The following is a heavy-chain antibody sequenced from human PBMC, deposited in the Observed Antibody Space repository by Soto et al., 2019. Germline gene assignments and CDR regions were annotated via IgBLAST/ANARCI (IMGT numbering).Heavy chain of an antibody. CDR3: ARAPYYDSLDV. D-gene: IGHD3-3*01. V-gene: IGHV3-53*01. Sequence: GGSLRLSCAASGFTVSGNYMSWVRQAPGKGLEWVSVIYSGGSTYYADSVKGRFTISRDNSKNTLYLQMNSLRAEDTAVYYCARAPYYDSLDVWGQGTTVTVSS. J-gene: IGHJ6*02. CDR1: GFTVSGNY. CDR2: IYSGGST.